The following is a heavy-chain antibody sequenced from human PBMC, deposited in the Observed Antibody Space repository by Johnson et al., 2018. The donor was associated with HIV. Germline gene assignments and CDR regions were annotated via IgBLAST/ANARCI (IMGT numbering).Heavy chain of an antibody. D-gene: IGHD3-10*01. CDR1: GFTVSSDY. V-gene: IGHV3-53*01. Sequence: VPLVESGGGLVKPAGSLRLSCAVSGFTVSSDYMSWVRQAPGKGLEWVSVIYSGGTAYYADSVKGRFTISRDTSKNTLYLQMNSLRAEDTAVYYCARWVMVRGREGFDMWGQGTMVTVSS. CDR2: IYSGGTA. J-gene: IGHJ3*02. CDR3: ARWVMVRGREGFDM.